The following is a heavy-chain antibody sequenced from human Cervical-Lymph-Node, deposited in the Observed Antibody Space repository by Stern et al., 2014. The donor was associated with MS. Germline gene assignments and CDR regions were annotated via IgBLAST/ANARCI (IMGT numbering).Heavy chain of an antibody. Sequence: QVQLVESGPGLVKPSETLSLTCTVSGGSVSSGSYYWSWIRQPPGQGLEWIGYIYYSGSTNYNPALKSRVTISVDTSKNQFSLKLSSVTAADTAVYYCASDSSGYYLSFDYWGQGTLVTVSS. CDR1: GGSVSSGSYY. J-gene: IGHJ4*02. D-gene: IGHD3-22*01. CDR2: IYYSGST. CDR3: ASDSSGYYLSFDY. V-gene: IGHV4-61*01.